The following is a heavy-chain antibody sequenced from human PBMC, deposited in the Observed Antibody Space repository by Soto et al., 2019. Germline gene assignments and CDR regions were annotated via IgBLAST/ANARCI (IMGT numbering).Heavy chain of an antibody. CDR2: VFHSGTT. CDR3: ARVFSSSSWDFDY. V-gene: IGHV4-59*12. D-gene: IGHD6-13*01. Sequence: SETLSLTCTVSGDSITNYYWSWVRQPPGKGLEWIGYVFHSGTTNYNPSLKSRVAISIDTSKNQFSLNLSSVTAADTAVYYCARVFSSSSWDFDYWGQGTLVTVSS. J-gene: IGHJ4*02. CDR1: GDSITNYY.